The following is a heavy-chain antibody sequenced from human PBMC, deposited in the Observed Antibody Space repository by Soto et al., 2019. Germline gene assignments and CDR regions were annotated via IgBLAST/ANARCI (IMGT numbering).Heavy chain of an antibody. D-gene: IGHD3-3*01. J-gene: IGHJ4*02. Sequence: SETLSITCTVSGGSISSSSYYWGWIRQPPGKGLEWIGSIYYSGSTYYNPSLKSRVTISVDTSKNQFSLKLSSVTAADTAVYYCARRPITIFGVVIIGYFDYWGQGTLVTVS. V-gene: IGHV4-39*01. CDR2: IYYSGST. CDR3: ARRPITIFGVVIIGYFDY. CDR1: GGSISSSSYY.